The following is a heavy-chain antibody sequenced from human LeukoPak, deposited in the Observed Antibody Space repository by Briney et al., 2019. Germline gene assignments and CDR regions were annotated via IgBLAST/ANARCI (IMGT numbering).Heavy chain of an antibody. CDR2: IYYSGST. V-gene: IGHV4-39*01. D-gene: IGHD2-15*01. Sequence: PSETLSLTCTVSGGSISSSSYYWGWIRQPPGKGLEWIGSIYYSGSTYYNPSLKSRVTISVDTSKNQFSLKLSSATAADTAVYYCASGYCSGGSCLVFDYWGQGTLVTVSS. CDR3: ASGYCSGGSCLVFDY. CDR1: GGSISSSSYY. J-gene: IGHJ4*02.